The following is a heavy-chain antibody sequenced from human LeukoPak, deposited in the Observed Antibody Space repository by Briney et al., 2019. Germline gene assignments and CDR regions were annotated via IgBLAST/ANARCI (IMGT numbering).Heavy chain of an antibody. CDR1: GYSFTSYW. CDR2: IYPGDSDT. CDR3: ASPYCGGDCSMGDAFDI. J-gene: IGHJ3*02. Sequence: GESLKISCKGSGYSFTSYWIGWVRQMPGKGLEWMGIIYPGDSDTRYGPSFQGQVTISADKSISTAYLQWSSLKASDTAMYYCASPYCGGDCSMGDAFDIWGQGTMVTVSS. D-gene: IGHD2-21*02. V-gene: IGHV5-51*01.